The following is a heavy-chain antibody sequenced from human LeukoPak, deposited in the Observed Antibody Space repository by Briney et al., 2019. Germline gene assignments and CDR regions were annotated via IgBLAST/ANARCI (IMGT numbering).Heavy chain of an antibody. D-gene: IGHD3-22*01. Sequence: GGSLRLSCAASGFTFSSYAMSWVRQAPGKGLEWVSAISGSGGSTYYADSVKGRFTISRDNSKNTLYLQMNSLRAEDTAVYYCAKPPYYDSSGRSFFWYFDLWGRGTLVTVSS. CDR2: ISGSGGST. CDR3: AKPPYYDSSGRSFFWYFDL. CDR1: GFTFSSYA. V-gene: IGHV3-23*01. J-gene: IGHJ2*01.